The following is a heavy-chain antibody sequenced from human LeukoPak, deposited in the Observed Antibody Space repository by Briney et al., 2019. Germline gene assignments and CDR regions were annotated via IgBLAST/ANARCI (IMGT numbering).Heavy chain of an antibody. V-gene: IGHV1-2*02. Sequence: ASVKVSCKASGYTFTGYYIHWVRQAPGQGLEWMGWINPNSGDTHYAQNFKGRVTMTRDTSISTGYMELSRLTSDDTALYYCARGGPSRGSGFYYFASWGQGTPVTVSS. CDR3: ARGGPSRGSGFYYFAS. CDR2: INPNSGDT. CDR1: GYTFTGYY. D-gene: IGHD6-19*01. J-gene: IGHJ4*02.